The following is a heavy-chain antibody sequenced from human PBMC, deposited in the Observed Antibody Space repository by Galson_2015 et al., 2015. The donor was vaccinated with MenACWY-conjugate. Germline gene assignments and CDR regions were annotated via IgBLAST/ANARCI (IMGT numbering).Heavy chain of an antibody. Sequence: SLRLSCEASGFSFRSNAMSWVRQAPGKGLEWVSAISASGGSTYYADYAKGRFTISRDNSMNTVYLEMNSLRGEDTALYYCVRERGSLSHNYYFYFMDVWGQGTTVTVS. V-gene: IGHV3-23*01. CDR2: ISASGGST. CDR3: VRERGSLSHNYYFYFMDV. CDR1: GFSFRSNA. J-gene: IGHJ6*03. D-gene: IGHD6-6*01.